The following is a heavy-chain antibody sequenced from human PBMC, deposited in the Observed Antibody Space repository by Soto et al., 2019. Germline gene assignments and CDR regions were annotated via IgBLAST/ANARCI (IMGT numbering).Heavy chain of an antibody. D-gene: IGHD5-12*01. Sequence: LETLSLTWAVYGGSFIGFYWSWIRQPPGKGLEWIGEINHSGSTNYNPSLKSRVTISVDTSKNQFSLKLSSVTAADTAVYYCARRGSGYDPRVDYWGQGTLVTVSS. CDR2: INHSGST. CDR3: ARRGSGYDPRVDY. CDR1: GGSFIGFY. V-gene: IGHV4-34*01. J-gene: IGHJ4*02.